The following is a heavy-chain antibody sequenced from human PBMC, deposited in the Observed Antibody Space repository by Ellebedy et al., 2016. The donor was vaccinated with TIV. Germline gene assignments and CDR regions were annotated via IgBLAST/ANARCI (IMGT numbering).Heavy chain of an antibody. J-gene: IGHJ4*02. V-gene: IGHV1-18*04. CDR1: GYTFTSYG. CDR3: VRDLGYCSSSSCHEDDY. D-gene: IGHD2-2*01. Sequence: ASVKVSCKASGYTFTSYGISWVRQAPGQGLEWMGWISAYNGNTNYAQKLQGRVTMTTDTSTSTAYMELRSLRSDDTAVYYCVRDLGYCSSSSCHEDDYWGQGTLVTVSS. CDR2: ISAYNGNT.